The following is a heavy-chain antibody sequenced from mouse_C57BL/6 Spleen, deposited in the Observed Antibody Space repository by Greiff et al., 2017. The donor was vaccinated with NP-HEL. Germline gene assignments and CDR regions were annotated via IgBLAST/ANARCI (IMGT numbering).Heavy chain of an antibody. CDR3: AVNWDGFAY. CDR1: GYTFTDYN. J-gene: IGHJ3*01. D-gene: IGHD4-1*01. V-gene: IGHV1-18*01. Sequence: EVQLQQSGPELVKPGASVKLPCKASGYTFTDYNMDWVKQSHGKSLEWIGDINPNNGGTIYNQKFKGKATLTVDKSSSTAYMELRSLASEDTAVYYCAVNWDGFAYWGQGTLVTVSA. CDR2: INPNNGGT.